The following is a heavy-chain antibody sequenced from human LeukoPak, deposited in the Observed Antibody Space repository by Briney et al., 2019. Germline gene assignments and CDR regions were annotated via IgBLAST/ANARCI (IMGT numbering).Heavy chain of an antibody. J-gene: IGHJ4*02. CDR1: GYTFTGYY. D-gene: IGHD6-13*01. Sequence: ASVKVSCKASGYTFTGYYMHWVRQAPGQGLEWMGRINPNSGGTNYAQKFQGRVTMTRDTSISTAYMELSRLRSDDTAVYYCARVRIAAAGTSNYWGQGTLVTVPS. CDR3: ARVRIAAAGTSNY. V-gene: IGHV1-2*06. CDR2: INPNSGGT.